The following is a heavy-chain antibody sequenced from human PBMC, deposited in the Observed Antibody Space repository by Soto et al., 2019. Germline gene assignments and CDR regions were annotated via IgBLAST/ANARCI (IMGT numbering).Heavy chain of an antibody. V-gene: IGHV3-33*01. CDR2: VWYDGSNK. CDR1: GFTFSSYG. Sequence: QVQLVESGGGVVQPGRSLRLSCAASGFTFSSYGMHWVRQAPGKGLVWVAVVWYDGSNKYYADSVKGRFTISRDNSKNTLYLQMNSLRAEETAVYYCARAPYYDFWSGYYNDYYYYMDVWGKETKVTVSS. J-gene: IGHJ6*03. CDR3: ARAPYYDFWSGYYNDYYYYMDV. D-gene: IGHD3-3*01.